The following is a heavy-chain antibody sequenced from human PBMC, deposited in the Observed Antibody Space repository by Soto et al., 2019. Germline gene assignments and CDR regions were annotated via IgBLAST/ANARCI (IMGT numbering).Heavy chain of an antibody. CDR1: GGSISSYY. CDR3: ARHFDVDPSLDHYYFDL. CDR2: INYSEIT. Sequence: SETLSLTCTVSGGSISSYYWTWIRQPPGKGLEWIGYINYSEITYYNPSLKSRVTMFVSQTQVSLRLTSVTAADTAVYYCARHFDVDPSLDHYYFDLWGRGALVTVSS. V-gene: IGHV4-59*08. D-gene: IGHD3-9*01. J-gene: IGHJ2*01.